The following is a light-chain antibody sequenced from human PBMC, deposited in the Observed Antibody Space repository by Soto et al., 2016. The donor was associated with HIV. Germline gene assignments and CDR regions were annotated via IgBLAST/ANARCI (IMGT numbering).Light chain of an antibody. Sequence: SYELTQPPSVSVSPGQTASLTCSGDKLGDKYACWCQQKAGQSPVVVIYQDKKRPSGIPERFSGSNSGNTATLTISGTQPMDEADYYCQAWDRSTAVFGGGTKLTVL. CDR2: QDK. CDR3: QAWDRSTAV. V-gene: IGLV3-1*01. J-gene: IGLJ2*01. CDR1: KLGDKY.